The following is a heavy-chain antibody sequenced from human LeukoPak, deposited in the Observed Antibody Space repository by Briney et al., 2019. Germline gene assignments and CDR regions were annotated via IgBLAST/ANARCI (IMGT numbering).Heavy chain of an antibody. CDR1: GFTFSNYA. V-gene: IGHV3-30*04. CDR2: ISYDGSVE. Sequence: GGSLRLSCAASGFTFSNYAMHWVRQAPGKGLEWVALISYDGSVEKNAASVKGRFTISRDNSKNTLYLQMNSLRTEDTAVYYCARGLTYYDILTGFHDRLDYFDYWGQGTLVTVSS. CDR3: ARGLTYYDILTGFHDRLDYFDY. J-gene: IGHJ4*02. D-gene: IGHD3-9*01.